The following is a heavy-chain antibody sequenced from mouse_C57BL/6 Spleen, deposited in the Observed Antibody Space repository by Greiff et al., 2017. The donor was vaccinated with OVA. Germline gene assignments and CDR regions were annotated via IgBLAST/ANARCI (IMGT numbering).Heavy chain of an antibody. V-gene: IGHV1-15*01. CDR3: TRGDYSYWYFDV. CDR1: GYTFTDYE. D-gene: IGHD2-13*01. J-gene: IGHJ1*03. Sequence: VQLQESGAELVRPGASVTLSCKASGYTFTDYEMHWVKQTPVHGLEWIGAIDPETGGTAYNQKFQGKAILTADKSSSTAYMELRSLTSEDSAVYYCTRGDYSYWYFDVWGTGTTVTVSS. CDR2: IDPETGGT.